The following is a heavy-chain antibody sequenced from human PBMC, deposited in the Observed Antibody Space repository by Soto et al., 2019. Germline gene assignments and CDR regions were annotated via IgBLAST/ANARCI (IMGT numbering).Heavy chain of an antibody. CDR2: IYYSGST. D-gene: IGHD1-1*01. CDR3: AREGTTHGGACDY. J-gene: IGHJ4*02. Sequence: QVQLQESGPGLVKPSQTLSLTCTVSGGSISSGGYYWSWIRQHPGKGLEWIGYIYYSGSTYYNPSPRSRVTLSVDTSKNQFSLKLSSVTAADTAVYYCAREGTTHGGACDYWGQGTLVTVSS. V-gene: IGHV4-31*03. CDR1: GGSISSGGYY.